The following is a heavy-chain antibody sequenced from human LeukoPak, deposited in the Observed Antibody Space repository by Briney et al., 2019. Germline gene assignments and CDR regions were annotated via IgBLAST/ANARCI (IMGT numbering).Heavy chain of an antibody. V-gene: IGHV3-23*01. CDR3: AKDTASSWWYFDL. CDR1: GSTFSSYA. J-gene: IGHJ2*01. CDR2: ISGSGGYT. D-gene: IGHD5-18*01. Sequence: GGSLRLSCAASGSTFSSYAMSWVRQAPGKGLEWVSAISGSGGYTYYADSVKGRFTISRDNSENTLYLQMNSLRAEDTAVYYCAKDTASSWWYFDLWGRGTLVTVSS.